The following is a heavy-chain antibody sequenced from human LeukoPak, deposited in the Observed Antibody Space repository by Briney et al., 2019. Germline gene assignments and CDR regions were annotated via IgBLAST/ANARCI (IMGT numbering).Heavy chain of an antibody. CDR3: AREGGVTVN. CDR2: IIPIFGTA. J-gene: IGHJ4*02. Sequence: ASVKVSCKASGYTFTGYYMHWVRQAPGQGLEWMGGIIPIFGTANYAQKFQGRVTITADESTSTAYMELSSLRSEDTAVYYCAREGGVTVNWGQGTLVTVSS. D-gene: IGHD4-17*01. CDR1: GYTFTGYY. V-gene: IGHV1-69*13.